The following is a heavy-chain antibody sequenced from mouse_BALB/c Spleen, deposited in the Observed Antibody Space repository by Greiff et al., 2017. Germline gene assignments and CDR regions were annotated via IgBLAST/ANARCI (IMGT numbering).Heavy chain of an antibody. CDR3: TRWGY. J-gene: IGHJ3*01. Sequence: DVHLVESGGGLVQPGGSMKLSCVASGFTFSNYWMNWVRQSPEKGLEWVAEIRLKSNNYATHYAESVKGRFTISRDDSKSSVYLQMNNLRAEDTGIYYCTRWGYWGQGTLVTVSA. CDR1: GFTFSNYW. V-gene: IGHV6-6*02. CDR2: IRLKSNNYAT.